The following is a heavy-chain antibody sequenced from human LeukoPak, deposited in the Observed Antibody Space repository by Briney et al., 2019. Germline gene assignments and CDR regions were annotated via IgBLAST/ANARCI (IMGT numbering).Heavy chain of an antibody. D-gene: IGHD3/OR15-3a*01. CDR3: ARGLDF. J-gene: IGHJ4*02. CDR2: FYPSGST. Sequence: SETLSLTCIVSGASISNFYWGWIRQPAGKGLEWIGRFYPSGSTDYNPSLKSRVTISVDTSKNQFSLKLSSVTAADTAPYYCARGLDFWGQGTLVTVSS. V-gene: IGHV4-4*07. CDR1: GASISNFY.